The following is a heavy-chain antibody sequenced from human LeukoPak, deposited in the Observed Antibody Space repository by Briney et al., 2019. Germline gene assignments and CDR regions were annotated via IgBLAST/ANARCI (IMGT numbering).Heavy chain of an antibody. CDR3: ASSRGYSYGYGGYFDY. V-gene: IGHV1-8*01. D-gene: IGHD5-18*01. CDR1: GYTFTSYD. Sequence: AASVKVSCKASGYTFTSYDINWVRQATGQGLEWMGWMNPNSGNTGYAQKFQGRVTMTRNTSISTAYMELSSLRSEDTAVYYCASSRGYSYGYGGYFDYWGQGTLVTVSS. J-gene: IGHJ4*02. CDR2: MNPNSGNT.